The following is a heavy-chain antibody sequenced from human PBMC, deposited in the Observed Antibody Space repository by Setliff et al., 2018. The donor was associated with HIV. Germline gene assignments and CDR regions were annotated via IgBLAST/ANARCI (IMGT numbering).Heavy chain of an antibody. CDR1: GGSFSGYY. V-gene: IGHV4-34*01. J-gene: IGHJ4*02. CDR3: ARGVNFDY. Sequence: SETLSLTCAVFGGSFSGYYWSWIRQPPGKGLEWIGEINHSGSTDYNPSLKSRVTIPIDTSKNQFSLMLSSVTAADTAIYYCARGVNFDYWGQGTQVTVSS. CDR2: INHSGST.